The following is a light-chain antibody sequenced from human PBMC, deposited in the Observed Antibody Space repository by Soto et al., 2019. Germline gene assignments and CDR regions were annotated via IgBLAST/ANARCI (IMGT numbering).Light chain of an antibody. CDR1: QSVSSSY. CDR2: DAF. Sequence: EIVLTQSPATLSLSPGERATLSCGASQSVSSSYLAWYQQKPGLAPRLLIYDAFSRATGIPDRFSGSASGTDFSLTISRLEPEDFAVYYCQQSQSSLPTFGQGTKVDI. J-gene: IGKJ1*01. V-gene: IGKV3D-20*01. CDR3: QQSQSSLPT.